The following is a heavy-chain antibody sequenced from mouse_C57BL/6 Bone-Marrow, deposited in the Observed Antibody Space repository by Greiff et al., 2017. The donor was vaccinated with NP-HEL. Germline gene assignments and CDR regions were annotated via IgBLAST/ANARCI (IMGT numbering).Heavy chain of an antibody. D-gene: IGHD2-3*01. CDR2: ISSGSSPI. Sequence: DVMLVESGGGLVKPGGSLKLSCAASGFTFSDYGMHWVRQAPEKGLEWVAYISSGSSPIYYADTVKGRCTISRDNAKNTLFLRMTSLRSEDTAMYYCARYERYFDVWGTGTTVTVSS. CDR1: GFTFSDYG. CDR3: ARYERYFDV. V-gene: IGHV5-17*01. J-gene: IGHJ1*03.